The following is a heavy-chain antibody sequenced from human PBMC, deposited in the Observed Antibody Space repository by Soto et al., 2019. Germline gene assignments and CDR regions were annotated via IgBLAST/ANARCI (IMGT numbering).Heavy chain of an antibody. J-gene: IGHJ4*02. D-gene: IGHD3-22*01. CDR2: IYYSGST. CDR3: ARCSGYYKQTFDY. V-gene: IGHV4-30-4*01. Sequence: QVQLQESGPGLVKPSQTLSLTCTVSGGSISSGDYYWSWIRQPPGKGLELIGYIYYSGSTYYNPSLKSRVTISVDTSKNQFSLKLSSVTAADTAVYYCARCSGYYKQTFDYWGQGTLVTVSS. CDR1: GGSISSGDYY.